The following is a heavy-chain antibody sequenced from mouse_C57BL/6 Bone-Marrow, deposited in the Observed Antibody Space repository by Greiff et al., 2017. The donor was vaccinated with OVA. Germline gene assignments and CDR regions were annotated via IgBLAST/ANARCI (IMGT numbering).Heavy chain of an antibody. V-gene: IGHV14-4*01. CDR2: IDPENGDT. CDR3: TTTTLVATSETY. J-gene: IGHJ3*01. D-gene: IGHD1-1*01. CDR1: GFNIKDDY. Sequence: EVKLQQSGAELVRPGASVKLSCTASGFNIKDDYMHWVKQRPEQGLEWIGWIDPENGDTEYASKFQGKATITADTSSNTAYLQLSSLTSEDTAVYYCTTTTLVATSETYWGQGTLVTVSA.